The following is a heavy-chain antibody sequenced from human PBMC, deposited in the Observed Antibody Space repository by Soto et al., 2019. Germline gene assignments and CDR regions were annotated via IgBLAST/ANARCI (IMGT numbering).Heavy chain of an antibody. CDR2: IYYSGST. Sequence: SETLSLTCTASGGSISSYYWSWIRQPPGKGLEWIGYIYYSGSTNYNPSLKSRVTISVDTSKNQFSLKLSSVTAADTAVYYCARVATYSSGWWFDYWGQGTLVTVSS. CDR3: ARVATYSSGWWFDY. CDR1: GGSISSYY. D-gene: IGHD6-19*01. V-gene: IGHV4-59*01. J-gene: IGHJ4*02.